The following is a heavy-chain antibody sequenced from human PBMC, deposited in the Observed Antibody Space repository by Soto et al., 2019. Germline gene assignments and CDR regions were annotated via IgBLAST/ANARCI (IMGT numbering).Heavy chain of an antibody. CDR2: ISSSSSYI. CDR1: GFTFSGYS. CDR3: ARGGYSGSSSDDY. Sequence: GGSLRLSCAASGFTFSGYSMSWVRQAPGKGLEWVSSISSSSSYIYYADSVKGRFTISRDNAKNSLYLQMNSLRAEDMDVYYCARGGYSGSSSDDYWGQGTLVTVSS. D-gene: IGHD6-6*01. J-gene: IGHJ4*02. V-gene: IGHV3-21*01.